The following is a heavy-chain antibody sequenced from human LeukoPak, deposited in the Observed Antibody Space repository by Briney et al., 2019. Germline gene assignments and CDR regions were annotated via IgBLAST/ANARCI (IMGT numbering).Heavy chain of an antibody. Sequence: ASVKVSCKASGGTFSKYLIGWVRQAPGQGLEWMGGIIPVFGTATYAQMFYGRVTITADESTSTAYMELSSLRSEDTAVYYCARGLGYCSSTSCRGTYYYYMDVWGKGTTVTVSS. J-gene: IGHJ6*03. CDR1: GGTFSKYL. CDR2: IIPVFGTA. CDR3: ARGLGYCSSTSCRGTYYYYMDV. V-gene: IGHV1-69*13. D-gene: IGHD2-2*01.